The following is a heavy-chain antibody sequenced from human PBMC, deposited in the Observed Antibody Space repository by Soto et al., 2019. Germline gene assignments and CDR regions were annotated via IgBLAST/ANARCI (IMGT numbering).Heavy chain of an antibody. Sequence: GGPVKVSCKASGYTFTSYDINWVRQATGQGLEWMGWMNPNSGNTGYAQKFQGRVTMTRNTSISTAYMELSSLRYEDTAVYYCASRGWFGELLSPYYYYMDVWGKGTTVTVSS. J-gene: IGHJ6*03. CDR2: MNPNSGNT. D-gene: IGHD3-10*01. V-gene: IGHV1-8*01. CDR3: ASRGWFGELLSPYYYYMDV. CDR1: GYTFTSYD.